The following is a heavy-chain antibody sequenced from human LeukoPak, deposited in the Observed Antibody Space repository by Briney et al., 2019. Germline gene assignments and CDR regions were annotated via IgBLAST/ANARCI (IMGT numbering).Heavy chain of an antibody. D-gene: IGHD3-3*01. CDR2: INHSGST. CDR3: ARYRGAGYDFWSGHYFDY. Sequence: SETLSLTCAVYGGSFSGYYWSWIRQPPGKGLEWIGEINHSGSTYYNPSLKSRVTISVDTSKNQFSLKLSSVTAADTAVYYCARYRGAGYDFWSGHYFDYWGQGTLVTVSS. CDR1: GGSFSGYY. J-gene: IGHJ4*02. V-gene: IGHV4-34*01.